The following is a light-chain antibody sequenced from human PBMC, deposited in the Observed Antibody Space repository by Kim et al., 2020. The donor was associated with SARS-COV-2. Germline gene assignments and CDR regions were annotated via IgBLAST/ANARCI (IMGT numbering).Light chain of an antibody. CDR3: AAWDDSLSAWV. J-gene: IGLJ3*02. CDR2: INN. V-gene: IGLV1-36*01. CDR1: SSNIGNNA. Sequence: QSVLTQPPSVSGAPRQRVTVSCSGSSSNIGNNAVNWYQQLPGKAPKLLIYINNLRPSGVPDRFSGSKSGTSASLAISGLQFEDEADYYCAAWDDSLSAWVFGGGTQLTVL.